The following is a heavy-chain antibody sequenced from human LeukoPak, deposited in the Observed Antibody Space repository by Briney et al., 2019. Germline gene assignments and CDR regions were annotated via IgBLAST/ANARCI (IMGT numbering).Heavy chain of an antibody. J-gene: IGHJ4*02. D-gene: IGHD3-3*01. CDR2: IYTSGST. V-gene: IGHV4-61*02. CDR1: GGSISSGSYY. Sequence: SETLSLTCTVSGGSISSGSYYWSWIRQPAGKGLEWIGRIYTSGSTNYNPSLKSRVTISVDTSKNQFSLKLSSVTAADTAVYYCARGGKGHLEWLFPLDYWGQGTLVTVSS. CDR3: ARGGKGHLEWLFPLDY.